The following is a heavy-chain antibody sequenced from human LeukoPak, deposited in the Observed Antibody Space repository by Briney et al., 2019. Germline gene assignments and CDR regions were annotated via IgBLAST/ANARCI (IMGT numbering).Heavy chain of an antibody. Sequence: ASVKVSCKASGYTFTGYYMHWVRQAPGQGLEWMGRINPNSGGTNYAQKFQGRVTMTRDTSISTAYMELSRLRSDDTAVYYCARDVAGSTSYYNTDCYYYMDVWGKGTTVTVSS. J-gene: IGHJ6*03. CDR2: INPNSGGT. CDR1: GYTFTGYY. V-gene: IGHV1-2*06. D-gene: IGHD3-10*01. CDR3: ARDVAGSTSYYNTDCYYYMDV.